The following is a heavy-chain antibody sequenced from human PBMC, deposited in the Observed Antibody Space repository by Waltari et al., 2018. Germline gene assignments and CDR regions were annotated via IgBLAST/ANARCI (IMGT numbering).Heavy chain of an antibody. CDR3: AKVGVGLTTWYPFDV. CDR1: GFTFSDYG. J-gene: IGHJ3*01. D-gene: IGHD1-1*01. CDR2: IRYDASDR. Sequence: QVHLVESGGGVVQPGGSLRLSCAASGFTFSDYGMHWVRQAPGKGWGWVAFIRYDASDRYYRDSVKGRFTISRDNSKNTLFLQMSSLRPEDTAVYYCAKVGVGLTTWYPFDVWGQGTMVTVSS. V-gene: IGHV3-30*02.